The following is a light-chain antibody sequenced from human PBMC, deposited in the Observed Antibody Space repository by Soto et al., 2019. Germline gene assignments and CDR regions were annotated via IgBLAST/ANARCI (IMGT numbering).Light chain of an antibody. V-gene: IGKV3-20*01. CDR1: QSVSSSY. CDR2: GAS. Sequence: EIVLTQSPGTLSLSPGERATLSCGASQSVSSSYLAWYQQKPGQAPRLLIYGASRRATGIPDRFSGRGSGTDFTLTISRLEPADFAVYYCQQYDSSPYTFGQGTKLEIK. J-gene: IGKJ2*01. CDR3: QQYDSSPYT.